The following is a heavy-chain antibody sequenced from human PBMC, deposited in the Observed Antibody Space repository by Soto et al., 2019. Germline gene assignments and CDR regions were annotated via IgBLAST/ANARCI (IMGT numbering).Heavy chain of an antibody. CDR3: ARDISSSWPRGYYGMDV. V-gene: IGHV4-30-4*01. CDR2: IYYSGST. J-gene: IGHJ6*02. D-gene: IGHD6-13*01. Sequence: TLSLTCTVSGGSISSGDYYWSWIRQPPGKGLEWIGYIYYSGSTYYNPSLKSRVTISVDTSKNQFSLKLSSVTAADTAVYYCARDISSSWPRGYYGMDVWGQGTTVTVSS. CDR1: GGSISSGDYY.